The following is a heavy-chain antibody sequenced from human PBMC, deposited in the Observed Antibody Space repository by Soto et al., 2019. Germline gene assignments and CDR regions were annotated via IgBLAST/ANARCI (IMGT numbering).Heavy chain of an antibody. CDR2: IYYSGST. D-gene: IGHD3-3*01. Sequence: SETLSLTCAVSGGSISSGGYSWSWIRQPPGKGLEWIGYIYYSGSTNYNPSLKSRVTISVDTSKNQFSLKLSSVTAADTAVYYCARDLSYYGDFWSGSQDYYYYMDVWGKGTTVTVSS. CDR1: GGSISSGGYS. V-gene: IGHV4-61*08. J-gene: IGHJ6*03. CDR3: ARDLSYYGDFWSGSQDYYYYMDV.